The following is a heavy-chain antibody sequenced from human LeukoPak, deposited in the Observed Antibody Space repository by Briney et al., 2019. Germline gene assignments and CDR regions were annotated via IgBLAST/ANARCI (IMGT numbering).Heavy chain of an antibody. V-gene: IGHV1-3*01. Sequence: GASVKVSCKASGYTFTSYAMHWVRQAPGQRLEWMGWINAGNGNTKYSQKFQGRVTITRDTSASTAYMELSSLGSEDTAVYYCARDRITMVRGVNNWFDPWGQGTLVTVSS. CDR2: INAGNGNT. CDR3: ARDRITMVRGVNNWFDP. D-gene: IGHD3-10*01. CDR1: GYTFTSYA. J-gene: IGHJ5*02.